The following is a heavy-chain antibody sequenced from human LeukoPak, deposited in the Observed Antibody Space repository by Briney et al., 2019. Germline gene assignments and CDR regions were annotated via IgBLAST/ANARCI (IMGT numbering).Heavy chain of an antibody. CDR3: ARKVAAAELDP. CDR1: GGSISSYY. CDR2: IYYSGST. V-gene: IGHV4-59*01. Sequence: SETLSLTCTVSGGSISSYYWSWIRQPPGKGLEWIGYIYYSGSTNYNPSLKSRVTISVDTSKNQFSLKLSSVTAADTAVYYCARKVAAAELDPWGQGTLVTVSS. J-gene: IGHJ5*02. D-gene: IGHD6-13*01.